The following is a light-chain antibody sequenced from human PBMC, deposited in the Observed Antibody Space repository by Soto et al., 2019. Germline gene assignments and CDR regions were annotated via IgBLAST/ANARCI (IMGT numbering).Light chain of an antibody. J-gene: IGKJ2*01. CDR2: GAS. CDR3: LQHNSYPYT. CDR1: QGLTTF. V-gene: IGKV1-17*03. Sequence: DIQMTQSPSVVSASVGDTVTVTCRASQGLTTFLAWFRQRPGRVPERLIYGASSLQSGVPSRFSGRGSGTEFTLPISSLQPEDFGIYYCLQHNSYPYTFGPGTKLEIK.